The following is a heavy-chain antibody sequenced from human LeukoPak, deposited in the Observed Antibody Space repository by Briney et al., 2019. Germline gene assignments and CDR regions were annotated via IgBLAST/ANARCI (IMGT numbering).Heavy chain of an antibody. CDR1: GGSISSYY. D-gene: IGHD5-12*01. V-gene: IGHV4-59*01. CDR3: ASLRGYSGYDHYYGMDV. J-gene: IGHJ6*02. Sequence: SETLSLTCTVSGGSISSYYWSWIRQPPGKGLEWIGYIYYSGSTNYNPSLKSRVTISVDTSKNQFSLKLSSVTAADTAMYYCASLRGYSGYDHYYGMDVWGQGTTVTVSS. CDR2: IYYSGST.